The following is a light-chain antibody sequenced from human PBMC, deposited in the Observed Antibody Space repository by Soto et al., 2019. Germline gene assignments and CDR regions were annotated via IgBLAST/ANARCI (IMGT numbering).Light chain of an antibody. Sequence: QSVLTQPASVSGSPGQSITISCTGTSSDIGGHHFVSWYQQQSGKAPKLVIYEVTDRPSGVSYRFSGSKSGNTASLTISGLQAEDEADYFCSSYSISTAYLFGTGTKVTVL. CDR2: EVT. CDR1: SSDIGGHHF. CDR3: SSYSISTAYL. V-gene: IGLV2-14*01. J-gene: IGLJ1*01.